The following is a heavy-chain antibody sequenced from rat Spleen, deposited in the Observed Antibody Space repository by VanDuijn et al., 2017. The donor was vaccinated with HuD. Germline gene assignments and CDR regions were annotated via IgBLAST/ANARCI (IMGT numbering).Heavy chain of an antibody. J-gene: IGHJ3*01. CDR2: ISFDGSST. V-gene: IGHV5-29*01. CDR1: GFTFSDYY. CDR3: ARHFSPADYYSSFPVLY. D-gene: IGHD1-2*01. Sequence: EVQLVESDGGLVQPGRSLKLSCAASGFTFSDYYMAWVRQAPTKGLEWVATISFDGSSTYYRDSVKGRFTISRDNSKSTLYLQMDSLRSEDTATYVCARHFSPADYYSSFPVLYWGQGTLVTVSS.